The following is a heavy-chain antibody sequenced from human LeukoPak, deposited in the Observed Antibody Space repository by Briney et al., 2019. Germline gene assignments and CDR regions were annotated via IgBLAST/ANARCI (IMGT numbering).Heavy chain of an antibody. V-gene: IGHV4-39*02. J-gene: IGHJ5*02. CDR2: VYYTGST. CDR1: GPSVTSGGFY. Sequence: SETLSLTCSVSGPSVTSGGFYWGWLRQPPGKGLQWLATVYYTGSTYYNPSLRSRVTISIDTSKNHFSLSLRSLIAADTAVYYCARHSGSGSLSRPFDPWGQGTLVTVSS. CDR3: ARHSGSGSLSRPFDP. D-gene: IGHD3-10*01.